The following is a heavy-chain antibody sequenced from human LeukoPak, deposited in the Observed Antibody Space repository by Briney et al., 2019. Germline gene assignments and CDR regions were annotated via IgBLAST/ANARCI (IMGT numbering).Heavy chain of an antibody. CDR2: ISTSAGTI. V-gene: IGHV3-11*01. J-gene: IGHJ4*02. CDR1: GFTFSDYY. CDR3: ARDAIDSSGFDFDY. Sequence: GESLRLSCAAPGFTFSDYYMTWIRQAPGKGLEWISYISTSAGTIYYADSVKGQFTISRDNAKNSLYLQMNSLRAEDTAVYYCARDAIDSSGFDFDYWGQGTLVTVSS. D-gene: IGHD3-22*01.